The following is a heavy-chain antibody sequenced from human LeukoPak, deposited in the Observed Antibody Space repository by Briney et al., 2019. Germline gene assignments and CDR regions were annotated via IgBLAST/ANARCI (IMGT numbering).Heavy chain of an antibody. CDR1: GFTFSSYA. V-gene: IGHV3-23*01. J-gene: IGHJ4*02. Sequence: GGSLRLSCAASGFTFSSYAMSWVRQAPGKGLEWVSTFSGSGGNTYYADSVKGRFTISRDNSKNTLYLQMNSLRAEDTAVYYRAKDPRITMVRGVTPHDYWGQGTLVAVSS. D-gene: IGHD3-10*01. CDR3: AKDPRITMVRGVTPHDY. CDR2: FSGSGGNT.